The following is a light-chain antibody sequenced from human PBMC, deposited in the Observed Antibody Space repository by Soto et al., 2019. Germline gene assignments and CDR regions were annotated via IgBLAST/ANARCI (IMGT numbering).Light chain of an antibody. Sequence: EIVLTQSPGTLSFSPWERATLSCRASQSVSSSYLAWYQQKPGQAPRLLIYGASSRATGIPDRFSGSGSGTDFTLTISRPEPEDFAVYYCQQYGSSPPWTFGQGTKVDIK. V-gene: IGKV3-20*01. CDR3: QQYGSSPPWT. J-gene: IGKJ1*01. CDR2: GAS. CDR1: QSVSSSY.